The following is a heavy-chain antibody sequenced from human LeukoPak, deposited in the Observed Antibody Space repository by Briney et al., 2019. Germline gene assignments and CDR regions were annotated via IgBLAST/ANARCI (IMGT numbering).Heavy chain of an antibody. Sequence: SETLSLTCTVSGGSISSSSYYLGWIRQPPGKGLKWIGSIYYSGSTYYNPSLKSRVTISVDTSKNQFSLKLSSVTAADTAVYYCAYCGGDCYYLGAFDIWGQGTMVTVSS. CDR3: AYCGGDCYYLGAFDI. CDR1: GGSISSSSYY. J-gene: IGHJ3*02. V-gene: IGHV4-39*01. D-gene: IGHD2-21*02. CDR2: IYYSGST.